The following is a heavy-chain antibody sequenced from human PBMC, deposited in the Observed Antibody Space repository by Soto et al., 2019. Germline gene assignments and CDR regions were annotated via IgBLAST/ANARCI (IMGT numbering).Heavy chain of an antibody. Sequence: GGSLRLSCAASGFTFSSYAMSWVRQAPGKGLEWVSAISGSGGSTYYADSVKGRFTISRDNSKNTLYLQMNSLRAEDTAVYYCAKDTPKWYDSSGYYNHWGQGTLVTVSS. D-gene: IGHD3-22*01. J-gene: IGHJ5*02. CDR2: ISGSGGST. CDR1: GFTFSSYA. CDR3: AKDTPKWYDSSGYYNH. V-gene: IGHV3-23*01.